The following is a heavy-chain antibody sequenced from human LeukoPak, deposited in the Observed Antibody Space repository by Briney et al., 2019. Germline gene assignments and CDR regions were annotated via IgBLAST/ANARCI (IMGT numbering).Heavy chain of an antibody. V-gene: IGHV3-9*01. CDR1: GFTFDDYA. CDR2: ISWNSGSI. D-gene: IGHD3-22*01. Sequence: PGGSLRLSCAASGFTFDDYAMHWVRQAPGKGLEWVSGISWNSGSIGYADSVKGRLTISRDNAKNSLYLQMNSLRAEDTAVYYCARVPYYYDSSGYSDYWGQGTLVTVSS. CDR3: ARVPYYYDSSGYSDY. J-gene: IGHJ4*02.